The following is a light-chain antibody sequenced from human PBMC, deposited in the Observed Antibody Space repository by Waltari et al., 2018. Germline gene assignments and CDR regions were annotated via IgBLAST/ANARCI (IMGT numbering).Light chain of an antibody. J-gene: IGKJ5*01. V-gene: IGKV1-9*01. CDR1: QVMSSY. CDR2: AAS. CDR3: QQLNSYQIT. Sequence: DIQLTQSPSFLSASIGDRVTISCRASQVMSSYLAWYHQKPGKAPKLLIYAASTLQSGVPSRFSGSGSGTEFTLTISSLQPEDFATYYCQQLNSYQITFGQGTRLEIK.